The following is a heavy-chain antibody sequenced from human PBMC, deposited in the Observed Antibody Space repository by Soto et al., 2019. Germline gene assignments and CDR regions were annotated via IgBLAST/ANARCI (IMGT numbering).Heavy chain of an antibody. D-gene: IGHD6-13*01. J-gene: IGHJ3*02. CDR2: ISNDGSIT. Sequence: PGGSLRLSCEASGFIFSNYWMHWVRQTPGTGLVWVSRISNDGSITNYADSVKGRFTISRDNAKNSLYLQMNSLRAEDTAVYYCAREQQLGSDDAFDIWGQGTMVTVSS. CDR1: GFIFSNYW. V-gene: IGHV3-74*01. CDR3: AREQQLGSDDAFDI.